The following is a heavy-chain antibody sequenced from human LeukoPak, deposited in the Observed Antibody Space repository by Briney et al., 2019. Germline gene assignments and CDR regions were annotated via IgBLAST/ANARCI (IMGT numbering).Heavy chain of an antibody. D-gene: IGHD2-15*01. CDR1: GFTFSDAW. Sequence: GGSLRLSCVGSGFTFSDAWMSWVRQAPGKGLEWVGRIKSKSDGGKIEYAAPVKGRFTISRDDSRNTLYLQMNSLKTEDTAVYYCTTRRQDGWWGQGTLVTVS. CDR2: IKSKSDGGKI. V-gene: IGHV3-15*01. CDR3: TTRRQDGW. J-gene: IGHJ4*02.